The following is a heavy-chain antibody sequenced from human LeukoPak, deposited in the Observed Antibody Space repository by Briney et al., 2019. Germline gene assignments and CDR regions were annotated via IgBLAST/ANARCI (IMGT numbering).Heavy chain of an antibody. CDR2: ISYDGSNK. Sequence: GGSLRLSCAASGFTFSSYAMHWVRQAPGKGLEWVAVISYDGSNKYYADSVKGRFTISRDNSKNTLYLQMNGLRAEDTAVYYCARVPGAAYYDFWSGSQNAFDIWGQGTMVTVSS. D-gene: IGHD3-3*01. CDR1: GFTFSSYA. V-gene: IGHV3-30-3*01. J-gene: IGHJ3*02. CDR3: ARVPGAAYYDFWSGSQNAFDI.